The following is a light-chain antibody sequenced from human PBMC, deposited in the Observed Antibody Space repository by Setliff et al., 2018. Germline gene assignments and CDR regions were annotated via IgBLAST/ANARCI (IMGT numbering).Light chain of an antibody. Sequence: QSALTQPASVSGSPGQSITISCTGTGSDVGTSKYVSWYQQHPGKAPKLIIYDVTTRPPGVSNRFSSSKSGNTASLTISGLQAEDEADYYCSIHRSRGYVFGTGTKVTVL. CDR2: DVT. V-gene: IGLV2-14*03. CDR3: SIHRSRGYV. CDR1: GSDVGTSKY. J-gene: IGLJ1*01.